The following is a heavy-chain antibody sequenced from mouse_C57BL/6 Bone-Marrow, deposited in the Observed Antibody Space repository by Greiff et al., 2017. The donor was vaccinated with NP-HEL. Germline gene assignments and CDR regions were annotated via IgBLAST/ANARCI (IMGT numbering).Heavy chain of an antibody. CDR1: GYSFTGYF. D-gene: IGHD2-4*01. V-gene: IGHV1-20*01. CDR2: INPYNGDT. J-gene: IGHJ4*01. Sequence: EVKLQESGPELVKPGDSVKISCKASGYSFTGYFMNWVMQSHGKSLEWIGRINPYNGDTFYNQKFKGKATLTVDKSSSTAHMELRSLTSEDSAVYYCARVYDYECYYAMDYWGQGTSVTVSS. CDR3: ARVYDYECYYAMDY.